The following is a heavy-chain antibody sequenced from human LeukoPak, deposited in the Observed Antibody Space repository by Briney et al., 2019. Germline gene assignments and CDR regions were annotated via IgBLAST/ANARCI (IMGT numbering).Heavy chain of an antibody. D-gene: IGHD5-18*01. CDR1: GFTFGKYW. V-gene: IGHV3-7*03. CDR2: IKLDGSEK. J-gene: IGHJ5*02. CDR3: ASLDTAKQPLANH. Sequence: AGGSLRLSCVASGFTFGKYWMSWVRQAPGKGLEWVANIKLDGSEKNYVDSVKGRFTISKNSAKNSLYLQMNTLRVEDTAMYYCASLDTAKQPLANHWGQGTLVTVSS.